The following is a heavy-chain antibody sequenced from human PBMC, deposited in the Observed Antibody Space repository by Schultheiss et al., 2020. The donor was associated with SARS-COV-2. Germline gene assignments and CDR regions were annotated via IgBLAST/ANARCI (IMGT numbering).Heavy chain of an antibody. Sequence: GGSLRLSCAASGFTFSNFWMSWVRQVPGKGLERVANINQDGSEKNYLDAVKGRFTISRDNAKNSLYLQMNSLRAEDTAVYYCASAWYSEYWGQGTLVTVSS. V-gene: IGHV3-7*01. D-gene: IGHD2-15*01. CDR3: ASAWYSEY. CDR2: INQDGSEK. CDR1: GFTFSNFW. J-gene: IGHJ4*02.